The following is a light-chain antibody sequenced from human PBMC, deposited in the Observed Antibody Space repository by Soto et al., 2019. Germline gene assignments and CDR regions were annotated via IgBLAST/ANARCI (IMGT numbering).Light chain of an antibody. CDR2: GAS. CDR1: QSVSSRY. V-gene: IGKV3-20*01. CDR3: QQYGSSFSIT. Sequence: EIVLTQSPGTLSLSPGERATLSCRASQSVSSRYLAWYQQKPGQAPRLLIYGASSRATGIPDRISGGGSGTDFTLTISRLEPEDFAVYYCQQYGSSFSITFGQGTRLEIK. J-gene: IGKJ5*01.